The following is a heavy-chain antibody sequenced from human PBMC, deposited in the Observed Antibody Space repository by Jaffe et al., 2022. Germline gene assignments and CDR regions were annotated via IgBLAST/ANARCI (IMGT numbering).Heavy chain of an antibody. D-gene: IGHD4-17*01. J-gene: IGHJ3*02. CDR1: GGSISSYY. CDR2: IYYSGST. V-gene: IGHV4-59*01. CDR3: ARHYGDYVPWVFHGAFDI. Sequence: QVQLQESGPGLVKPSETLSLTCTVSGGSISSYYWSWIRQPPGKGLEWIGYIYYSGSTNYNPSLKSRVTISVDTSKNQFSLKLSSVTAADTAVYYCARHYGDYVPWVFHGAFDIWGQGTMVTVSS.